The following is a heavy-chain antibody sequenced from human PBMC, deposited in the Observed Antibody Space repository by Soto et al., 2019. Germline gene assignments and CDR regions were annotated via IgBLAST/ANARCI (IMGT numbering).Heavy chain of an antibody. V-gene: IGHV4-59*01. CDR1: GGSISSYY. CDR3: ARVEGWYSSGWYTY. D-gene: IGHD6-19*01. J-gene: IGHJ4*02. CDR2: IYYSGST. Sequence: TSETLSLTCTVSGGSISSYYWSWIRQPPGKGLEWIGYIYYSGSTNYNPSLKSRVTISVDTSKNQFSLKPSSVTAADTAVYYCARVEGWYSSGWYTYWGQGTLVTVSS.